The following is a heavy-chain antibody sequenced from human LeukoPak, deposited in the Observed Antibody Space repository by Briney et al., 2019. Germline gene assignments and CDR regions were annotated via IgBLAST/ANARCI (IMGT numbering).Heavy chain of an antibody. CDR1: GFTFSTYA. J-gene: IGHJ4*02. Sequence: PRGSLRLSCAASGFTFSTYAMSWVRQAPGKGLEWVSAISGSGGSTYYADSVKGRFTISSDNSKNTLYLQMNSLRAEDTAVYYCATLTEDSSGWSSWGQGTLVTVSS. D-gene: IGHD6-19*01. V-gene: IGHV3-23*01. CDR3: ATLTEDSSGWSS. CDR2: ISGSGGST.